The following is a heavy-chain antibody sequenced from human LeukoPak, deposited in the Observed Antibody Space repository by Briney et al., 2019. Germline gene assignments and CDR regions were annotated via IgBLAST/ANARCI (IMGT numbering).Heavy chain of an antibody. CDR2: INPNSGGT. CDR1: GYTFTGYY. V-gene: IGHV1-2*02. CDR3: ARDRGLVVAATWWFDP. J-gene: IGHJ5*02. D-gene: IGHD2-15*01. Sequence: ASVKVSCKASGYTFTGYYMHWVRQAPGQGLEWMGWINPNSGGTNYAQKFQGRDTMTRDTSISTAYMELSRLRSDDTAVYYCARDRGLVVAATWWFDPWGQGTLVTVSS.